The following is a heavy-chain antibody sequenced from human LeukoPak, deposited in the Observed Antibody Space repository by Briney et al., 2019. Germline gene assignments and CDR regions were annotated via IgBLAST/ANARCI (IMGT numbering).Heavy chain of an antibody. CDR2: ISGSGGST. D-gene: IGHD1-14*01. J-gene: IGHJ4*02. V-gene: IGHV3-23*01. CDR1: GFTFSNYA. Sequence: GGSLRLSCAASGFTFSNYAMNWVRQAPGKGLEWVSSISGSGGSTYYADSVKGRFTISRDNSKNTLFLQMNSLRAEDTAVYYCAKPARTDYTDYWGQGALVTVSS. CDR3: AKPARTDYTDY.